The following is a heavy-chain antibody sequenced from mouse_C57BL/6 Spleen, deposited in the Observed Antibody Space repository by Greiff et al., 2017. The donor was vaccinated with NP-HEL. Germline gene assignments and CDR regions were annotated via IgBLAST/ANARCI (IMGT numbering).Heavy chain of an antibody. J-gene: IGHJ2*01. V-gene: IGHV1-69*01. Sequence: QVQLQQPGAELVMPGASVKLSCKASGYTFTSYWMHWVKQRPGQGLEWIGEIDPSDSYTNYNQKFKGKSTLTVDKSSSTAYMQLSSLTSEDSAVYYGARKGLNYYDYDFDYWGQGTTLTVSS. D-gene: IGHD2-4*01. CDR3: ARKGLNYYDYDFDY. CDR2: IDPSDSYT. CDR1: GYTFTSYW.